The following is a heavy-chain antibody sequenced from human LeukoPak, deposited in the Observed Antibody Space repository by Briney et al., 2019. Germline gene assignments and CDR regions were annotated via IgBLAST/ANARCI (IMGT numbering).Heavy chain of an antibody. D-gene: IGHD2-2*02. J-gene: IGHJ5*02. V-gene: IGHV7-4-1*02. CDR1: GGTFSSYA. CDR2: VNTNTGNP. CDR3: ARDSDCSSTSCYTRWFDP. Sequence: ASVKVSCKASGGTFSSYAISWVRQAPGQGLEWMGWVNTNTGNPTYAQGFTGRFAFSLDSSVSTAYLQISSLKAEDTAVYYCARDSDCSSTSCYTRWFDPWGQGTLVTVSS.